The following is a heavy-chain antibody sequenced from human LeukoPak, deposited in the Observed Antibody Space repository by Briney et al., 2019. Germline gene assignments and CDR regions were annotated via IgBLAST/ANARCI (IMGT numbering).Heavy chain of an antibody. CDR1: GFTFTNYP. V-gene: IGHV3-23*01. D-gene: IGHD4-17*01. CDR3: AKERITTTAFDY. CDR2: ISGSGGNT. J-gene: IGHJ4*02. Sequence: PGRSLRLSCAASGFTFTNYPMNWVRQAPGKGLEWVSDISGSGGNTHYADSVKGRFTISRDNSKNTLYLQMNSLRAEDTAIYYCAKERITTTAFDYWGQGTLVTVSS.